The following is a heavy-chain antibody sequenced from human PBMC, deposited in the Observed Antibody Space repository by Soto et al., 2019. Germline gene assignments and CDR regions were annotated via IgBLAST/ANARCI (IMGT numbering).Heavy chain of an antibody. J-gene: IGHJ4*02. CDR1: GFSFTTEGMG. D-gene: IGHD1-7*01. CDR3: AHVYWAASGTRYYFDY. V-gene: IGHV2-5*02. CDR2: IYWDDDK. Sequence: QITLKESGPTLVKPTQTLTLTCTFSGFSFTTEGMGVGWIRQPPGKALEWLALIYWDDDKRFSPSLKSRLTITKDASRNQVVLTLTNMDPADTATYYCAHVYWAASGTRYYFDYWGQGTLVTVSS.